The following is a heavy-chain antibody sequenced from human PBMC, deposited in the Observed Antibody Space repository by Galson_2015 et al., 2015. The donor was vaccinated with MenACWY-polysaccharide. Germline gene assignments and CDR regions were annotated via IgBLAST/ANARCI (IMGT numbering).Heavy chain of an antibody. CDR2: TTASSGNA. CDR3: ATGAGVVGDS. D-gene: IGHD2-15*01. J-gene: IGHJ4*02. CDR1: GYTFTSRD. V-gene: IGHV1-8*01. Sequence: SVKVSCKASGYTFTSRDINWMRQAAGQGLEWMGWTTASSGNAVYAQKFQDRVTLTRDTSTSTVYMELSSLRSEDTGVYYCATGAGVVGDSWGQGTLVTVSS.